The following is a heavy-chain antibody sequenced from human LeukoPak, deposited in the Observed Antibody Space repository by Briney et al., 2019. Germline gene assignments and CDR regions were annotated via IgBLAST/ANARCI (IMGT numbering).Heavy chain of an antibody. D-gene: IGHD1-26*01. J-gene: IGHJ4*02. CDR2: ISSSSSTI. CDR3: ARVGVGATKTIDY. CDR1: GFTFSSYS. Sequence: PGGSLRLSCAASGFTFSSYSMNWVRQAPGKGLEWVSYISSSSSTIYYADSVKGRFTISRDNAKNSLYLQMNSLRAEDTAVYYCARVGVGATKTIDYWGQGTLVTVSS. V-gene: IGHV3-48*04.